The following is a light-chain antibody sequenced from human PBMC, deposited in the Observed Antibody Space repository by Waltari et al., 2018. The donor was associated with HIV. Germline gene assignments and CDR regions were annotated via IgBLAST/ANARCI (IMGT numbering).Light chain of an antibody. J-gene: IGKJ5*01. CDR1: QGIPNN. Sequence: DIQLTQSPSFLSASVGDTVTITCRASQGIPNNVAWYQQKPGKAPKSLIYDASTLQSGVPSRFGGSGSGTEFTLTISSLQPEDFATYYCQQVKSYPLTFGQGTRLEIK. CDR3: QQVKSYPLT. V-gene: IGKV1-9*01. CDR2: DAS.